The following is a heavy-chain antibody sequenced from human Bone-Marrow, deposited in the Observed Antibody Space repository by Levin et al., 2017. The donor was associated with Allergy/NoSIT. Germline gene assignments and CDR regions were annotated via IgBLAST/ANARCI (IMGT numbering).Heavy chain of an antibody. CDR2: INAGNGNT. J-gene: IGHJ6*02. V-gene: IGHV1-3*01. CDR1: GYTFTSYA. CDR3: ARDVSAGPPKIDCTNGVCYTRDYYYGMDV. Sequence: GESLKISCKASGYTFTSYAMHWVRQAPGQRLEWMGWINAGNGNTKYSQKFQGRVTITRDTSASTAYMELSSLRSEDTAVYYCARDVSAGPPKIDCTNGVCYTRDYYYGMDVWGQGTTVTVSS. D-gene: IGHD2-8*01.